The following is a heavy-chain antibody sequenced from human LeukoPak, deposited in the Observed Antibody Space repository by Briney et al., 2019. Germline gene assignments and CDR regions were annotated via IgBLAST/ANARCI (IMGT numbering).Heavy chain of an antibody. CDR1: GFTFSSYS. V-gene: IGHV3-21*01. D-gene: IGHD3-22*01. CDR2: ISSSSSYI. CDR3: ARDVVDYDSSGYYYNAFDI. J-gene: IGHJ3*02. Sequence: GGSLRLSCAASGFTFSSYSMNWVRQAPGKGLEWASSISSSSSYIYYADSVKGRFTISRDDAKNSLYLQMNSLRAEDTAVYYCARDVVDYDSSGYYYNAFDIWGQGTMVTVSS.